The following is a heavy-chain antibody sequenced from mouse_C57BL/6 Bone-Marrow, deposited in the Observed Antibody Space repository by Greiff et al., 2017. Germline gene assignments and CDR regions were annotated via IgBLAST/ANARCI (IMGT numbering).Heavy chain of an antibody. CDR3: ARAGTNYAMDD. J-gene: IGHJ4*01. CDR1: GYTFTSYW. CDR2: IHPNSGST. V-gene: IGHV1-64*01. D-gene: IGHD3-3*01. Sequence: QVQLQQPGAELVKPGASVKLSCKASGYTFTSYWMHWVKQRPGQGLEWIGMIHPNSGSTNYNEKFKSKATLTVDKSSSTAYMQLSSLTSEDSAGYYYARAGTNYAMDDWGQGTSVTVSS.